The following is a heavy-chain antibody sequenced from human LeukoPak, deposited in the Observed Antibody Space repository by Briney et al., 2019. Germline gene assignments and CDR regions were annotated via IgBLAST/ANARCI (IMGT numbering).Heavy chain of an antibody. Sequence: SETLSLTCTVPGGSISTSGYFWGWIRQPPARGLEWIGTVYYTGSTDYNSSLKSRVTISVDTSKNQFSLRLSSVTAADTAVYYCARLRDYYSYYMDVWGKGTTVTVSS. J-gene: IGHJ6*03. CDR2: VYYTGST. CDR1: GGSISTSGYF. CDR3: ARLRDYYSYYMDV. V-gene: IGHV4-39*01.